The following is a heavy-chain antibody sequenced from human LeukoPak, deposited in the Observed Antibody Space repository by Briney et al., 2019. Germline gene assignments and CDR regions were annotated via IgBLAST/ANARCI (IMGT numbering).Heavy chain of an antibody. CDR1: GFTFSSYA. CDR2: ISYDGSNK. J-gene: IGHJ3*02. CDR3: ARDRIVVVPAAFSAAFDI. D-gene: IGHD2-2*01. V-gene: IGHV3-30-3*01. Sequence: PGGSLRLSCAASGFTFSSYAMHWVRQAPGKGLEWVAVISYDGSNKYYADSVKGRFTISRDNSKNTLYLQMNSLRAEDTAVYYCARDRIVVVPAAFSAAFDIWGQGTMVTVSS.